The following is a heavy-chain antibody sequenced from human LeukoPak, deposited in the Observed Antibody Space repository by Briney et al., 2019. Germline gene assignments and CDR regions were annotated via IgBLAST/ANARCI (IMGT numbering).Heavy chain of an antibody. V-gene: IGHV1-8*03. CDR3: ARRDGYNYVDY. Sequence: ASAKVSCKASGYTFTSYDINWVRQATGQGLKWMGWMNPNSGNTGYAQKFQGRVTITRNTSISTAYMELSSLRSEDTAVYYCARRDGYNYVDYWGQGTLVTVSS. D-gene: IGHD5-24*01. CDR2: MNPNSGNT. CDR1: GYTFTSYD. J-gene: IGHJ4*02.